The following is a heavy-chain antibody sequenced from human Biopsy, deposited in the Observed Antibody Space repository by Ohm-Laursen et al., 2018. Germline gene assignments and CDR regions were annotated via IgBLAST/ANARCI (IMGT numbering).Heavy chain of an antibody. Sequence: SETLSLTCAVYGESFNGYYWSWIRQTPGKGLEWIGEINHSGRTNYNPSLKSRVTISVDTSENQFSLKVRSVTAADTAVYYCVRGADYYDPYHYYALDVWGQGTTVTVSS. V-gene: IGHV4-34*01. CDR2: INHSGRT. CDR3: VRGADYYDPYHYYALDV. CDR1: GESFNGYY. J-gene: IGHJ6*02. D-gene: IGHD3-22*01.